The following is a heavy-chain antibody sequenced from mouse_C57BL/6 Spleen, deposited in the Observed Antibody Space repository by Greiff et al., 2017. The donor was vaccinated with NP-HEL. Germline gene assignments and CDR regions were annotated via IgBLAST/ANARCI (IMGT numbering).Heavy chain of an antibody. V-gene: IGHV1-80*01. CDR3: ARGGYSNYDYYAMDY. CDR1: GYAFSSYW. Sequence: LVESGAELVKPGASVKISCKASGYAFSSYWMNWVKQRPGKGLEWIGQIYPGDGDTNYNGKFKGKATLTADKSSSTAYMQLSSLTSEDSAVYFCARGGYSNYDYYAMDYWGQGTSVTVSS. J-gene: IGHJ4*01. CDR2: IYPGDGDT. D-gene: IGHD2-5*01.